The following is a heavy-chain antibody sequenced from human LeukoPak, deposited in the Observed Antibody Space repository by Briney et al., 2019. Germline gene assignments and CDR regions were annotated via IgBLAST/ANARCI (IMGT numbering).Heavy chain of an antibody. Sequence: PGGSLRLSCAASGFTFSSYAMSWVRQAPGKGLEWVSAISGSGGSTYYADSVKGRFTISRDNSKNTLYLQMNSLSAGDTAVYYCAKDIDYSNDYWGQGTLVTVSS. V-gene: IGHV3-23*01. D-gene: IGHD4-11*01. CDR1: GFTFSSYA. J-gene: IGHJ4*02. CDR2: ISGSGGST. CDR3: AKDIDYSNDY.